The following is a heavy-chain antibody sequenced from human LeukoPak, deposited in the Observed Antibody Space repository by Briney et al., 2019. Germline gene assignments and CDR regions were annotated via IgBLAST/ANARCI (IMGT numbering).Heavy chain of an antibody. Sequence: YDGSNKYYADSVKGRFTISRDNSKNTLYLQMNSLRAEDTAVYYCARVSYADTYYYYGMDVWGQGTTVTVSS. CDR3: ARVSYADTYYYYGMDV. V-gene: IGHV3-33*01. CDR2: YDGSNK. D-gene: IGHD2-2*01. J-gene: IGHJ6*02.